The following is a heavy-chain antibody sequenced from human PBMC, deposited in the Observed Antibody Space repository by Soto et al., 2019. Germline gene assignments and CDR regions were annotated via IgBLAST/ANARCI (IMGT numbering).Heavy chain of an antibody. Sequence: APVKVSCQASGFSFTTLSFSLVPQGPGQGLEWMGWISSNNGKTKYAQKFQGRVTMTTDKSTNTVHMELRSLRSGDTAVYYCARTSVAQSEDYFDYWGQGTLVTVSS. D-gene: IGHD5-12*01. CDR3: ARTSVAQSEDYFDY. CDR1: GFSFTTLS. V-gene: IGHV1-18*01. J-gene: IGHJ4*02. CDR2: ISSNNGKT.